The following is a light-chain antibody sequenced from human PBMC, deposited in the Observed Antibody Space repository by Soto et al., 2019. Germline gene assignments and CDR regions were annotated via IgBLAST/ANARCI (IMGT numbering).Light chain of an antibody. V-gene: IGKV3-20*01. CDR1: QSVSSSY. CDR2: GAS. Sequence: ESVLTQSPGTLSLSPGEKATLSCRASQSVSSSYSAWYQQKPGPAPSLLIYGASSRASVIPDWCSGSGSGTYFPLTVSRLEPEDFAVYYCQQFGSSSWTFGQGTKVEIK. CDR3: QQFGSSSWT. J-gene: IGKJ1*01.